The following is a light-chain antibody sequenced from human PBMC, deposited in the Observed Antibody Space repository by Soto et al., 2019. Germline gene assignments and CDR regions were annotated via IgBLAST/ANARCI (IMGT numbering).Light chain of an antibody. Sequence: QAVVTQPPSVSGAPGQRVTISCTGSSSNIGAGYDIFWYQQLPGTAPKLLISGNSYRPSGVPDRFSGSKSGTSASLAITGLQAEDEADYYCQSYDSSLSGVVFGGGTKVTVL. J-gene: IGLJ2*01. CDR1: SSNIGAGYD. CDR3: QSYDSSLSGVV. V-gene: IGLV1-40*01. CDR2: GNS.